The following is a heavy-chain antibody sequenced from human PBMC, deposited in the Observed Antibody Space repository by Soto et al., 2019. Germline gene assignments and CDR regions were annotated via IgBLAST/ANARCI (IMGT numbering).Heavy chain of an antibody. CDR1: GFTFSSYW. V-gene: IGHV3-7*01. CDR3: ARYYYDSSGSPRAFDI. Sequence: PVGSRRLSCAASGFTFSSYWMSWVRQAPGKGLEWVANIKQDGSEKYYVDSVKGRFTISRDNAKNSLYLQMNSLRAEDTAVYYCARYYYDSSGSPRAFDIWGQGTMVTV. CDR2: IKQDGSEK. J-gene: IGHJ3*02. D-gene: IGHD3-22*01.